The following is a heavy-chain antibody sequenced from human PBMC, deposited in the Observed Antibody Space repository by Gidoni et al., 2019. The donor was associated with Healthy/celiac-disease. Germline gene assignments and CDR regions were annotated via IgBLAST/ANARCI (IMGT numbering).Heavy chain of an antibody. CDR2: ISAYNGNT. CDR1: GYTFTSYG. V-gene: IGHV1-18*01. Sequence: QVQLVQSGAEVKTPGAPVKVSCKPSGYTFTSYGISWVRQAPGQGLEWMGWISAYNGNTNYAQKLQGRVTMTTDTSTSTAYMELRSLRSDDTAVYYCARESRGLLIYGGWFDPWGQGTLVTVSS. D-gene: IGHD2-8*01. J-gene: IGHJ5*02. CDR3: ARESRGLLIYGGWFDP.